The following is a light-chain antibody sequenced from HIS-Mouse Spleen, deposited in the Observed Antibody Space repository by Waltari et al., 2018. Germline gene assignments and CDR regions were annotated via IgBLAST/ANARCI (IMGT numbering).Light chain of an antibody. CDR2: EAS. J-gene: IGLJ2*01. V-gene: IGLV3-10*01. CDR3: YSTDSSGNHRV. CDR1: ALPKKY. Sequence: SYELTQPPSVSVSPGQTARITCSGDALPKKYAYWYQQKSGQAPVLVIYEASKRPSGIPEGFSGSSSGTMATFNISGAQVEDEADYYCYSTDSSGNHRVFGGGTKLTVL.